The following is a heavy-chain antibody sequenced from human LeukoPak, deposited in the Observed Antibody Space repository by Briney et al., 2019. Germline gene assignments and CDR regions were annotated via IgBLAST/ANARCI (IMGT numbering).Heavy chain of an antibody. D-gene: IGHD6-13*01. V-gene: IGHV4-34*01. J-gene: IGHJ6*03. Sequence: PSETLSLTCAVSAGSFSGYYWSWLRQPPGKGLEWIGDINYGGTTNYSPSLKSRVTISVDTSKNQFSLKLSSVIAADTAVYYCARGRQDIEAADAGYYYYMDVWGKGTMVSVSS. CDR2: INYGGTT. CDR3: ARGRQDIEAADAGYYYYMDV. CDR1: AGSFSGYY.